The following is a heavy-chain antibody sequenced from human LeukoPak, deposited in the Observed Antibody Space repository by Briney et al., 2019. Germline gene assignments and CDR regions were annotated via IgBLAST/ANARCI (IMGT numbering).Heavy chain of an antibody. Sequence: ASVKVSCKASGYTFTSYYMHWVRQAPGQGLEWMGIINPSGGSTSYAQKFQGRVTMTRDTSTSTVYMELSSLRSEDTAVYYCARGFRDIVATIATGHYYGMDVWGQGTTVTVSS. J-gene: IGHJ6*02. CDR2: INPSGGST. CDR3: ARGFRDIVATIATGHYYGMDV. D-gene: IGHD5-12*01. V-gene: IGHV1-46*01. CDR1: GYTFTSYY.